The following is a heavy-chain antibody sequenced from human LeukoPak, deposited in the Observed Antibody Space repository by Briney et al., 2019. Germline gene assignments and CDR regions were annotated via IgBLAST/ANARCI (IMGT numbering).Heavy chain of an antibody. D-gene: IGHD3-3*01. CDR2: ISGSGGST. CDR3: AEGTYYDFWSGSAWFDP. J-gene: IGHJ5*02. Sequence: PGGSLRLSCAASGFTFSSYAMSWVRQAPGKGLEWVSAISGSGGSTYYADSVKGRFTISRDNSKNTLYLQMNSLRAEDTAVYYCAEGTYYDFWSGSAWFDPWGQGTLVTVSS. V-gene: IGHV3-23*01. CDR1: GFTFSSYA.